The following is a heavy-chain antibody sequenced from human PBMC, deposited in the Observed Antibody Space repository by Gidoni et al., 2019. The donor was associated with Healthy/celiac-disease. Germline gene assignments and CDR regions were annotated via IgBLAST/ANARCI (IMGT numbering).Heavy chain of an antibody. CDR1: GGTFISYA. D-gene: IGHD2-2*01. Sequence: QVQLVQSVAEVKQPGSSVKVSCKASGGTFISYAIRWVRQAPGQGLELMVGIITIFGTANYAQKFQGRVTITADESTSTAYMELSSLRSEETAVYYCARASSAPCSSTSCYRFAFDIWGQGTMVTVSS. V-gene: IGHV1-69*01. J-gene: IGHJ3*02. CDR2: IITIFGTA. CDR3: ARASSAPCSSTSCYRFAFDI.